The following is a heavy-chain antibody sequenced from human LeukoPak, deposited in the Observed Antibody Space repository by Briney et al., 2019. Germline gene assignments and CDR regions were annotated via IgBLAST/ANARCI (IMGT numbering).Heavy chain of an antibody. V-gene: IGHV4-34*01. CDR2: IYYSGST. CDR1: GGSFSGYY. J-gene: IGHJ6*03. D-gene: IGHD2-15*01. Sequence: SETLSLTCAVYGGSFSGYYWGWIRQPPGKGLEWIGSIYYSGSTYYNPSLKSRVTISVDTSKNQFSLKLSSVTAADTAVYYCARENCSGGSCYSIYYYYYMDVWGKGTTVTVSS. CDR3: ARENCSGGSCYSIYYYYYMDV.